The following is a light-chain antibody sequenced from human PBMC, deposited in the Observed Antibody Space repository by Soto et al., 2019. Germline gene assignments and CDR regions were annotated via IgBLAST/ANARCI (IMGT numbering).Light chain of an antibody. CDR1: QSVLYSSNNKNY. Sequence: DIVMTQSPDSLAVSLGERATINCKSSQSVLYSSNNKNYLAWYQQKPGQPPKLLIYWASTRESGVPDRFSGSGSGTDFTLPICSLQAEDVAVYYCQQSRTFGQGTKVEIK. J-gene: IGKJ1*01. CDR3: QQSRT. V-gene: IGKV4-1*01. CDR2: WAS.